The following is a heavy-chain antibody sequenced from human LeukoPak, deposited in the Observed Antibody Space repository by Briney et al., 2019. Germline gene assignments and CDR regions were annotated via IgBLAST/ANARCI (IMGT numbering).Heavy chain of an antibody. D-gene: IGHD3-3*01. CDR1: GFTFSSYA. V-gene: IGHV3-23*01. CDR2: ISGSGGST. J-gene: IGHJ4*02. Sequence: GGSLRLSCAASGFTFSSYAMSWVRQAPGKGLEWVSAISGSGGSTYYADSVKGRFTISRDNSKNTLYLQMNRLRAEDTAVYYCAKGASAIFGVVIPYFDYWGQGTLVTVSS. CDR3: AKGASAIFGVVIPYFDY.